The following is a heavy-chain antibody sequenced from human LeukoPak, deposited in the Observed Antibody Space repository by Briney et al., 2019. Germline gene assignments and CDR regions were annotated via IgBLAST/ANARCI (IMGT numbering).Heavy chain of an antibody. V-gene: IGHV3-30*18. J-gene: IGHJ5*02. CDR2: ISHDGSNQ. Sequence: LSLTCAVYGGSFSGYYWTWIRQAPGKGLEWVALISHDGSNQYYTDSVRGRFTISRDNSKNTLILQMNSLRADDTAVYYCANAHHWGQGTLVTVSS. CDR3: ANAHH. CDR1: GGSFSGYY.